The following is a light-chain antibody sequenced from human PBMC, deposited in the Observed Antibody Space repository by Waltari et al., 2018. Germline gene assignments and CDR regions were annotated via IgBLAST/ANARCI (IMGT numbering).Light chain of an antibody. V-gene: IGKV1-9*01. CDR1: QGIGSY. CDR2: AAS. CDR3: QQLNSYPLS. Sequence: TCRASQGIGSYLAWYQQKPGKAPELLIYAASTLQSGVPSRFSGSGSGTDFTLTISSLQPDDFATYYCQQLNSYPLSFGPGTKVDVK. J-gene: IGKJ3*01.